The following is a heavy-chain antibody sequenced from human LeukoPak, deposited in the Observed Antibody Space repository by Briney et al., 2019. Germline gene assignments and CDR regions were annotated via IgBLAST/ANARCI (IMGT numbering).Heavy chain of an antibody. J-gene: IGHJ4*02. CDR2: INHSGST. Sequence: PSETLSLTCAVYGGSFSGYYWSWIRQPPGKGLEWIGEINHSGSTNYNPSLKSRVTISVDTSKNQFSLKLSSVTAADTAVYYCARGGAYCGGDCYSRHYYFDYWGQGTLVTVSS. V-gene: IGHV4-34*01. CDR1: GGSFSGYY. D-gene: IGHD2-21*02. CDR3: ARGGAYCGGDCYSRHYYFDY.